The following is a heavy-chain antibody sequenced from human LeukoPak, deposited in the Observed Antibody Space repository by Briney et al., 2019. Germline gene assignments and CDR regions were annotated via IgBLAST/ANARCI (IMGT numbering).Heavy chain of an antibody. CDR2: ANHGGDT. Sequence: SETLSLTCAVYGGSFSGHYWSWIRQPPGKGLEWIGEANHGGDTNSTPPLKSRATMSVDTSKNQFSLKLSSVTAADTAVYYCARQSDYYYYGMDVWGQGTTVTVSS. CDR1: GGSFSGHY. V-gene: IGHV4-34*01. J-gene: IGHJ6*02. CDR3: ARQSDYYYYGMDV.